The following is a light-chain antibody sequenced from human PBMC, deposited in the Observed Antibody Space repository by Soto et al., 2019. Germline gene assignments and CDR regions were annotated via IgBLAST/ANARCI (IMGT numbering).Light chain of an antibody. V-gene: IGKV3-20*01. J-gene: IGKJ2*01. CDR3: QQWSSSPRT. CDR1: QSVTNSR. CDR2: GGS. Sequence: EIVLTQSPGTLSLSPGETATLSCRASQSVTNSRLAWYQQKRGQAPKVLIYGGSNRATGIPDRFSGSGSGTDFTRTISRLEPEDFAIYYCQQWSSSPRTFGQWTKLEIK.